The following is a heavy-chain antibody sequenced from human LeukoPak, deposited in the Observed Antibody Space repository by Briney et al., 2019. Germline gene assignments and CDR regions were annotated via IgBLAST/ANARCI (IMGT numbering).Heavy chain of an antibody. V-gene: IGHV1-69*05. J-gene: IGHJ5*02. Sequence: SVKVSCKASGGTFSSYAISWVRQAPGQGLEWMGGIIPIFGTANYAQKFQGRVTISTDESTSTAYMELSSLRSEDTAVYYCARGDITNPHWFDPWGQGTLVTVSS. CDR2: IIPIFGTA. D-gene: IGHD3-3*01. CDR3: ARGDITNPHWFDP. CDR1: GGTFSSYA.